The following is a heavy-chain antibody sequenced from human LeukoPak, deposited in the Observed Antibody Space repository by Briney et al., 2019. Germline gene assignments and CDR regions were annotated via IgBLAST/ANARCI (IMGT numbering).Heavy chain of an antibody. D-gene: IGHD6-13*01. J-gene: IGHJ4*02. Sequence: ASVKVSCKASGYTFTGYYMHWVRQAPGQGLEWMGWINPNSGGTNYAQKFQGRVTKTRDTSISTAYMELSRLRSDDTAVYYCARGGLAAAATGRFELRDYWGQGTLVTVSS. CDR3: ARGGLAAAATGRFELRDY. V-gene: IGHV1-2*02. CDR1: GYTFTGYY. CDR2: INPNSGGT.